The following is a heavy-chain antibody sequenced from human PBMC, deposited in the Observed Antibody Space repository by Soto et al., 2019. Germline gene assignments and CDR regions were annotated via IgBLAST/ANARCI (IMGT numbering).Heavy chain of an antibody. D-gene: IGHD1-26*01. V-gene: IGHV1-18*01. CDR3: ARVPPGWELLNYAFDI. CDR1: GYTFTSYG. Sequence: QVQLVQSGAEVKKPGASVKVSCKASGYTFTSYGISWVRQAPGQGLEWMGWISAYNGNTNYAQKLQGKVTMTTDTSTSTAYMELRSLRSDDTAVYYCARVPPGWELLNYAFDIWGQGTMVTVSS. J-gene: IGHJ3*02. CDR2: ISAYNGNT.